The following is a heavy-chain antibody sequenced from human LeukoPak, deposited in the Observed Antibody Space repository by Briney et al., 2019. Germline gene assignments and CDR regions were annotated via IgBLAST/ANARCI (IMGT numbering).Heavy chain of an antibody. Sequence: KASETLSLTCTVSGGSISSYYWSWIRQPPGKRLEWIGYIYYSGSTNYNPSLKSRVTMSVDTSKYQFSLKLSSVTAADTAVYYCARATNGMDVWGQGTTVTVSS. CDR2: IYYSGST. CDR1: GGSISSYY. J-gene: IGHJ6*02. CDR3: ARATNGMDV. D-gene: IGHD5-12*01. V-gene: IGHV4-59*01.